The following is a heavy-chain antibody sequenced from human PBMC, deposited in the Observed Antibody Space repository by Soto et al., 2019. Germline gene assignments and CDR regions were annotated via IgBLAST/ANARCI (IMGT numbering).Heavy chain of an antibody. CDR2: ILYSGSI. J-gene: IGHJ4*02. Sequence: QLQLQESGPGLVKPSETLSLTCTVSGGSITRNNHYWGWIRQSPGKGLEWIGSILYSGSINYNRSLKSRVTISVDTSKNQFSLKISSATAADTAVYYCARLGSSGWYQGSYFDYWGQGTLVTVSS. D-gene: IGHD6-19*01. CDR3: ARLGSSGWYQGSYFDY. CDR1: GGSITRNNHY. V-gene: IGHV4-39*01.